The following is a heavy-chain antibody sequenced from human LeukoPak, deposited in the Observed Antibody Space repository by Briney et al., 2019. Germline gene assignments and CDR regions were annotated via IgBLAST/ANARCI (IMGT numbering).Heavy chain of an antibody. CDR2: IIPIFGTA. CDR1: GGTFSSYA. CDR3: ARCDFWSGYYSWFDP. D-gene: IGHD3-3*01. J-gene: IGHJ5*02. Sequence: SVKVSCKASGGTFSSYAISWVRQAPGQGLEWMGRIIPIFGTANYAQKFQGRVTITTDESTSTAYMELSSLRSEDTAVYYCARCDFWSGYYSWFDPWGQGTLVTVSS. V-gene: IGHV1-69*05.